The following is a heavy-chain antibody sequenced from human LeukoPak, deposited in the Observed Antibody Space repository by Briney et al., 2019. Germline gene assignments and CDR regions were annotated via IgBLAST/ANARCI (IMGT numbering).Heavy chain of an antibody. V-gene: IGHV3-33*01. D-gene: IGHD1-1*01. CDR1: GFTFSSYG. CDR2: IWYDGSNK. Sequence: GGSLRLSCAASGFTFSSYGMHWVRQAPGKGLGWVAVIWYDGSNKYYADSVKGRFTISRDNSKNTLYLQMNSLRAEDTAVYYCARDRRTTYPFDYWGQGTLVTVSS. CDR3: ARDRRTTYPFDY. J-gene: IGHJ4*02.